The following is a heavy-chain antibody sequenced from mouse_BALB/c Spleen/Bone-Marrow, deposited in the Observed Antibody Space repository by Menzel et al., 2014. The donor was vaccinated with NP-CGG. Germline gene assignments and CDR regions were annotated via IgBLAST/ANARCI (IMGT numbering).Heavy chain of an antibody. CDR1: GFDFSRYW. Sequence: EVQLVESGGGLVQPGGSLKLSCAASGFDFSRYWMTWVRQAPGKGLEWIGEINPASSTINYTPSLKDKFIISRDNAKNTLYLQMSKVRSEDTALYYCAKNYYYGYVAYWGQGTLVTVYA. V-gene: IGHV4-1*02. CDR2: INPASSTI. J-gene: IGHJ3*01. D-gene: IGHD1-2*01. CDR3: AKNYYYGYVAY.